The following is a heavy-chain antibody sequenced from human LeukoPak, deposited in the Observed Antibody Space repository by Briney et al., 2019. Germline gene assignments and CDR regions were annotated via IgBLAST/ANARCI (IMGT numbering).Heavy chain of an antibody. CDR2: ISNDGSNK. CDR3: ARDHYGYYWYFDL. J-gene: IGHJ2*01. D-gene: IGHD5-18*01. CDR1: GFTFSSYA. V-gene: IGHV3-30-3*01. Sequence: GGPLRLSCAASGFTFSSYAMHWVRQAPGKGLEWVSVISNDGSNKYYADSVKGRFTISRDNSKNTLHLQMNSLRAEDTAVYYCARDHYGYYWYFDLWGRGTLVTVSS.